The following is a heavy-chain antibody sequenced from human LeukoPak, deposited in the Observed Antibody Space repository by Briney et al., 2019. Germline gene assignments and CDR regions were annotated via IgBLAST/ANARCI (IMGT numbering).Heavy chain of an antibody. D-gene: IGHD2-21*01. Sequence: ASVKISCKASGYTFTSYDINWVRQATGQGLEWMGWMNPNSGNTGYAQKFQGRVTMTRNTSISTAYMELSSLRSEDTAVYYCARGAFPVVKYLKQDYWGQGTLVTVSS. J-gene: IGHJ4*02. V-gene: IGHV1-8*01. CDR1: GYTFTSYD. CDR2: MNPNSGNT. CDR3: ARGAFPVVKYLKQDY.